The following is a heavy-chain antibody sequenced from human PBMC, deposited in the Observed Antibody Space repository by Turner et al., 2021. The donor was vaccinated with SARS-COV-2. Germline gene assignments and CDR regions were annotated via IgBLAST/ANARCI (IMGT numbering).Heavy chain of an antibody. J-gene: IGHJ4*02. D-gene: IGHD3-22*01. Sequence: QVQLVESGGGVVHPGGSLRLSCPASGFTFSTYGMHWVRQDPGKGLELVELISYDGSNKYYADSVKGRFTISRDNSKNTLYLQMNSLRAEDTAVYYCAKTIGSYYDSSGYYQYFDYWGQGTLVTVSS. CDR3: AKTIGSYYDSSGYYQYFDY. V-gene: IGHV3-30*18. CDR2: ISYDGSNK. CDR1: GFTFSTYG.